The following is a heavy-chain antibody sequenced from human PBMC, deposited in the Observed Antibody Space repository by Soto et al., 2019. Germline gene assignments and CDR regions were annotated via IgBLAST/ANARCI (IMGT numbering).Heavy chain of an antibody. CDR2: IKQDGSEK. V-gene: IGHV3-7*01. J-gene: IGHJ3*02. Sequence: GGSLRLSCAASGFTFSSYWMSWVRQAPGKGLEWVANIKQDGSEKYYVDSVKGRFTISRDNAKNSLYLQMNSLRAEDTAVYYCARDLSSGWPDDAFDIWGQGTMVTVSS. CDR3: ARDLSSGWPDDAFDI. D-gene: IGHD6-19*01. CDR1: GFTFSSYW.